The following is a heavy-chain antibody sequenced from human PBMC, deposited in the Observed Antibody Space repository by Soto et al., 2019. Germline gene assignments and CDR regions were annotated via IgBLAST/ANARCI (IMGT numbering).Heavy chain of an antibody. CDR3: ARDEYYGSGSYYNWFDP. D-gene: IGHD3-10*01. CDR2: IIPIFGTA. Sequence: QVQLAQSGAEVKKPGSSVKVSCKASGGTFSSYAISWVRQAPGQGLEWMGGIIPIFGTANYAQKFQGRVTITADESTSTAYMELSSLRSEDTAVYYCARDEYYGSGSYYNWFDPWGQGTLVTVSS. CDR1: GGTFSSYA. J-gene: IGHJ5*02. V-gene: IGHV1-69*01.